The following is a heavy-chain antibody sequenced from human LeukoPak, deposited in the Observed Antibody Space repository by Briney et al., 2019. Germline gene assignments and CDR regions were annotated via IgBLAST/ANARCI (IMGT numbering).Heavy chain of an antibody. Sequence: SETLSLTCAVSGYSISKGYSWGWIRQPPGMGLEWIGNMYHSESTHYNPSLKSRVTISADTSKNQFSLKLSSVTAADTAVYYCARFDHVWETHGMDAFDLWGQGTMVTVSS. CDR3: ARFDHVWETHGMDAFDL. D-gene: IGHD3-16*01. J-gene: IGHJ3*01. CDR2: MYHSEST. CDR1: GYSISKGYS. V-gene: IGHV4-38-2*01.